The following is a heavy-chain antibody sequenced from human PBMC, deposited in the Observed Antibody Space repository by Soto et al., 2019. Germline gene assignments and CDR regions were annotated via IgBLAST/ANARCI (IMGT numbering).Heavy chain of an antibody. D-gene: IGHD3-10*01. Sequence: PSETLSLTCTVSGCSISSGDYYWSWIRQPPGKGLEWIGYIYSSGSTNYNPSLKSRVTISVDTSKNQFSLKLNSVTAADTAVYYCARESYYGSGATVVGYWGLGTLVTVSS. CDR3: ARESYYGSGATVVGY. CDR2: IYSSGST. CDR1: GCSISSGDYY. J-gene: IGHJ4*02. V-gene: IGHV4-61*08.